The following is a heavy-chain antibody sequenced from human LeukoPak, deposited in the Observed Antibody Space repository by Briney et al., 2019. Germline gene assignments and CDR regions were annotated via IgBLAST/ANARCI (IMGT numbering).Heavy chain of an antibody. V-gene: IGHV4-31*03. CDR2: IYYSGST. CDR1: GGSISSGGYY. CDR3: AGDITVTTLWYFDL. Sequence: SETLSLTCTVSGGSISSGGYYWSWIRQHPGKGLEWIGYIYYSGSTYYNPSLKSRVTISVDTSKNQFSLKLSSVTAADTAVYYCAGDITVTTLWYFDLWGRGTLVTVSS. J-gene: IGHJ2*01. D-gene: IGHD4-17*01.